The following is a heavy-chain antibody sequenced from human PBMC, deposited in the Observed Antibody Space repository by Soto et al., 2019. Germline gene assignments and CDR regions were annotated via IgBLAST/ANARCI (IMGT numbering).Heavy chain of an antibody. CDR1: GFTFSSYG. Sequence: HPGGSLRLSCAASGFTFSSYGMHWVRQAPGKGLEWVAVISYDGSNKYYADSVKGRFTISRDNSKNTLYLQMNSLRAEDTAVYYCAKISYYSVGSCYAYYYYGKDVWGQGTKVTVSS. CDR2: ISYDGSNK. CDR3: AKISYYSVGSCYAYYYYGKDV. D-gene: IGHD2-15*01. J-gene: IGHJ6*02. V-gene: IGHV3-30*18.